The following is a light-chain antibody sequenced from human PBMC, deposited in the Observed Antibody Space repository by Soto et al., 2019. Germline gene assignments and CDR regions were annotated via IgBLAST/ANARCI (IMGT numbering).Light chain of an antibody. J-gene: IGLJ1*01. V-gene: IGLV2-14*02. Sequence: QSALTQPASVSGSPGQSIVISCTGASSDVGSYNIVSWYQQHPGKVPKLVVYDVNIRPSGVSDRFSGSKSGNTASLTISGLQAEDEADYYCTAFTTSNTHVFGTGTKVTVL. CDR2: DVN. CDR1: SSDVGSYNI. CDR3: TAFTTSNTHV.